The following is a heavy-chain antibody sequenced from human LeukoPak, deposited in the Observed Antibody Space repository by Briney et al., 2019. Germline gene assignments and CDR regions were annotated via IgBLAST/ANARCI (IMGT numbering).Heavy chain of an antibody. CDR3: ARITGTTWLTSYYYYGMDV. CDR2: IYHSGST. J-gene: IGHJ6*02. V-gene: IGHV4-30-2*02. D-gene: IGHD1-7*01. Sequence: PSQTLSLTCAVSGGSISSGGYSWSWIRQPPGKGLEWIGYIYHSGSTNYNPSLKSRVTISVDTSKNQFSLKLSSVTAADTAVYYCARITGTTWLTSYYYYGMDVWGQGTAVTVSS. CDR1: GGSISSGGYS.